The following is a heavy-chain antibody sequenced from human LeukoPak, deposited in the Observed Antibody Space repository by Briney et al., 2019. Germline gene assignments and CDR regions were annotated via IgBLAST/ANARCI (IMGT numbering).Heavy chain of an antibody. Sequence: SETLSLTCTVPGGSISSGAYYWGWTRQPPGNGLEWIGYIYYSGSTYYNPSLKSRVTISVDTSKNQFSLKLSSVTAADTAVYYCARVQRDRYFDYWGQGTLVTVSS. CDR1: GGSISSGAYY. V-gene: IGHV4-30-4*01. CDR3: ARVQRDRYFDY. J-gene: IGHJ4*02. CDR2: IYYSGST.